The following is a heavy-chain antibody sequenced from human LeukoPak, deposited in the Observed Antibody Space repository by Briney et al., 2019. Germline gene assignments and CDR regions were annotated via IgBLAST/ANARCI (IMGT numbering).Heavy chain of an antibody. Sequence: ASVKVSCKASGYTFTSYYTHWVRQAPGQGLECMGIIKPSGGRTLYAQKFQGRVTVTSDMSTSTVYVELSSLRSEDTAVYYCAREVPENFNFDYWGQGTLVTVSS. V-gene: IGHV1-46*01. J-gene: IGHJ4*02. CDR1: GYTFTSYY. CDR2: IKPSGGRT. CDR3: AREVPENFNFDY. D-gene: IGHD2/OR15-2a*01.